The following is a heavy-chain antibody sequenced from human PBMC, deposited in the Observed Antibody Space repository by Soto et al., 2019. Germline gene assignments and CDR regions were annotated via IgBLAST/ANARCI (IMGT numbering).Heavy chain of an antibody. CDR1: GGSISSSSYY. Sequence: SETLSLTCTVSGGSISSSSYYWGWIRQPPGKGLEWIGSIYYSGYTYYNPSLKSRVTISEDTSKNQFSLKLSSVTAADTAVYYCARATYYYDSSGYSDRVLDYWGQGTLVTVSS. CDR2: IYYSGYT. D-gene: IGHD3-22*01. J-gene: IGHJ4*02. CDR3: ARATYYYDSSGYSDRVLDY. V-gene: IGHV4-39*07.